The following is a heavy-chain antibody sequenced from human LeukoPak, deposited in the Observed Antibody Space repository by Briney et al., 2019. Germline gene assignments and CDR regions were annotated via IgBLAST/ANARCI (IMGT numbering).Heavy chain of an antibody. Sequence: SETLSLTCAVFGGSISSTNWWIWVRRPPEKGLEWIGEIYHNGVTNYNPSLKSRVTILVDRSKNQFSLILSSVTAADTAVYYCARAIFPFPPAPRSDAFDIWGQGTMVTVSS. CDR3: ARAIFPFPPAPRSDAFDI. J-gene: IGHJ3*02. CDR1: GGSISSTNW. V-gene: IGHV4-4*02. CDR2: IYHNGVT. D-gene: IGHD3-3*02.